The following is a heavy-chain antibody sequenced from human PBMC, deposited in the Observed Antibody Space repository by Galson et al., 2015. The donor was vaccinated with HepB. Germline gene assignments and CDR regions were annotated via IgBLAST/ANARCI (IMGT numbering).Heavy chain of an antibody. D-gene: IGHD2-15*01. J-gene: IGHJ5*02. CDR3: ARELGYCSGGRCYGWFDP. Sequence: SVKVSCKASGGTFSNYAISWVRQAPGQGLEWMGGIIPIFGTANYAQKFQGRVTITADESTSTAYMELSSLRSEDTAVYYCARELGYCSGGRCYGWFDPWGQGTLVTVSS. CDR1: GGTFSNYA. V-gene: IGHV1-69*13. CDR2: IIPIFGTA.